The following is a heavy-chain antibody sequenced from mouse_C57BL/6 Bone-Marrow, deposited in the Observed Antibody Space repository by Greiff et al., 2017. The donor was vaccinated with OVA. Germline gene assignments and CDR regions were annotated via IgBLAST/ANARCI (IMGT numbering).Heavy chain of an antibody. D-gene: IGHD2-1*01. CDR2: ISSGSSTI. CDR3: ASLHLRWPRYFDV. J-gene: IGHJ1*03. V-gene: IGHV5-17*01. Sequence: EVQLVESGGGLVKPGGSLKLSCAASGFTFSDYGMHWVRQAPEKGLEWVAYISSGSSTIYYADTVKGRFTISRDNAKNTLFLQMTSLRSEDTAMYYCASLHLRWPRYFDVWGTGTTVTVSS. CDR1: GFTFSDYG.